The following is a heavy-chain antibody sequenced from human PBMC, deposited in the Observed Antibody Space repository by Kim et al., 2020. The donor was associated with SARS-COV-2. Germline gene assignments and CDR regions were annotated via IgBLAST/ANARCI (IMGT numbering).Heavy chain of an antibody. J-gene: IGHJ4*02. D-gene: IGHD4-17*01. Sequence: YADAVKGRFTISRDNSRNTLYLQMNSLRAEDTAVYYCATSGYGGNSFKRYWGQGTLVTVSS. CDR3: ATSGYGGNSFKRY. V-gene: IGHV3-33*01.